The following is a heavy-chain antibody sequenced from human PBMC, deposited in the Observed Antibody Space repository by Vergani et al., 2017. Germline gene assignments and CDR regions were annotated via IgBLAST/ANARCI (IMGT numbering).Heavy chain of an antibody. V-gene: IGHV4-39*02. D-gene: IGHD3-10*01. Sequence: QVQLQESGPGLVKPSETLSLGCRVSGDSISRSHYYWGFIRQPPGKGLEWIGSISSSGSPYYNPTLKSRLAFSVDTSKHLFSLRLKSVTATDTGMYYCARPVGPSAIADGYHVWGQGTMVTVS. J-gene: IGHJ3*01. CDR3: ARPVGPSAIADGYHV. CDR1: GDSISRSHYY. CDR2: ISSSGSP.